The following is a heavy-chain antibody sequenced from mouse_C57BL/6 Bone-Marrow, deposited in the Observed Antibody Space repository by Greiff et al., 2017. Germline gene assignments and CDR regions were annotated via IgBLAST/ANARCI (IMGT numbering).Heavy chain of an antibody. V-gene: IGHV14-4*01. CDR2: IDPENGDT. D-gene: IGHD2-3*01. CDR1: GFNIKNTY. CDR3: TTRWLLRRAY. J-gene: IGHJ3*01. Sequence: EVQLQQSVAELVRPGASVKLSCTASGFNIKNTYMHWVKQRPEQGLEWIGWIDPENGDTEYASKFQGKATITADTSSNTAYLQLSSLTSEDTAVYYCTTRWLLRRAYWGQGTLVTVSA.